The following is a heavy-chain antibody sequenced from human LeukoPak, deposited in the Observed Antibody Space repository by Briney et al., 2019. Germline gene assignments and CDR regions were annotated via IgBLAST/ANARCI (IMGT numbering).Heavy chain of an antibody. CDR3: ARDSGSYYRRAFDI. CDR1: GHTFTSYG. V-gene: IGHV1-18*01. D-gene: IGHD1-26*01. CDR2: ISAYNGNT. J-gene: IGHJ3*02. Sequence: ASVKVSCKASGHTFTSYGISWVRQAPGQGLEWMGWISAYNGNTNYAQKLQGRVTMTTDTSTSTAYMELRSLRSDDTAVYYCARDSGSYYRRAFDIWGQGTMVTVSS.